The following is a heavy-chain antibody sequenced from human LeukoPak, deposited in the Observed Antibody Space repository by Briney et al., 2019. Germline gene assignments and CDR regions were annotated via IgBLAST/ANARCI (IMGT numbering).Heavy chain of an antibody. CDR3: ARGIAAAGTWSFDASDI. CDR2: IYYSGST. J-gene: IGHJ3*02. CDR1: GGSFSSYY. V-gene: IGHV4-39*07. Sequence: SETLSLTCAVYGGSFSSYYWGWIRQPPGKGLEWIGSIYYSGSTYYNPSLKSRVTISVDTSKNQFSLKLSSVTAADTAVYYCARGIAAAGTWSFDASDIWGQGTMVTVSS. D-gene: IGHD6-13*01.